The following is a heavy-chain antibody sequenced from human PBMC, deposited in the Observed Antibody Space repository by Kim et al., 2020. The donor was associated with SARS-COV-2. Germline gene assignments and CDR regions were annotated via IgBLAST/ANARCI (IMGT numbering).Heavy chain of an antibody. CDR3: ARGTYGPGNYGFDS. J-gene: IGHJ4*02. V-gene: IGHV3-11*01. Sequence: GGSLRLSCAASGFTFSDHYMSWIRQAPGKGLEWIAYISTSGALIYYSDSVRGRFTVSRDNSRNSLSLQMNNLGAEDSAVYFCARGTYGPGNYGFDSWGQGTLVAVSS. D-gene: IGHD1-1*01. CDR2: ISTSGALI. CDR1: GFTFSDHY.